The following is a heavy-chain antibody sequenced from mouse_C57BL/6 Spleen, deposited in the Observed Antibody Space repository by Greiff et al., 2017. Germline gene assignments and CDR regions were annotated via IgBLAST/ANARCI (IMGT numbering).Heavy chain of an antibody. CDR2: IYPGSGST. J-gene: IGHJ4*01. D-gene: IGHD3-2*02. Sequence: QVQLQQPGAELVKPGASVKMSCKASGYTFTSYWITWVKQRPGQGLEWIGDIYPGSGSTNYNEKFKSKATLTVDTSSRPAYMQLSSLTSEDSAVYYSARASSGYVRYAMDYWGQGTSVTVSS. V-gene: IGHV1-55*01. CDR1: GYTFTSYW. CDR3: ARASSGYVRYAMDY.